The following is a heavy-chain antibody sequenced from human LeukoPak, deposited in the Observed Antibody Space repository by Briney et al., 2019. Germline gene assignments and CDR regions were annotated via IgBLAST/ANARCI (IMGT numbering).Heavy chain of an antibody. J-gene: IGHJ3*02. CDR3: AKNTDKAMVLDAFDI. D-gene: IGHD5-18*01. CDR2: ISGSGGST. V-gene: IGHV3-23*01. CDR1: GFTFSSYA. Sequence: GGSLRLSCAASGFTFSSYAMSWVRQAPGKGLEWVSAISGSGGSTYYTDSVKGRFTISRDNSKNPLYLQMKSLRDEDKAVYYCAKNTDKAMVLDAFDIWGQGTMVPVSS.